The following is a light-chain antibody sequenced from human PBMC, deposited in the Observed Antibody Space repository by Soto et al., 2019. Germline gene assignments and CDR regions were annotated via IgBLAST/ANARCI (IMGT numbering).Light chain of an antibody. Sequence: DIQMTQSPSTLSASVGDRVTITCRASQSISSWLAWYQQKPGKAPKLLIYDASSLESGVPSRFSDSGSGTEFTLTISSLQPDDFATYYCQQYNSIRSTFGQGTKLEIK. CDR2: DAS. CDR1: QSISSW. V-gene: IGKV1-5*01. CDR3: QQYNSIRST. J-gene: IGKJ2*01.